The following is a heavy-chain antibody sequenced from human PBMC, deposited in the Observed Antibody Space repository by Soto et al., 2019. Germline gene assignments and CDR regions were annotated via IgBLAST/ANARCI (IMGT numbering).Heavy chain of an antibody. CDR3: ARRDAGTDFDY. D-gene: IGHD3-10*01. CDR1: GYTFTSYA. CDR2: INAGDGVT. V-gene: IGHV1-3*01. J-gene: IGHJ4*02. Sequence: QVQLVQSGAEVKKPGASVKVSCKASGYTFTSYAIHWVRQAPGQRLEWMGWINAGDGVTKYSQKFQGRVTITWDTSASTAYMELSSLRSEDTAVFYCARRDAGTDFDYWGQGTLVTVSS.